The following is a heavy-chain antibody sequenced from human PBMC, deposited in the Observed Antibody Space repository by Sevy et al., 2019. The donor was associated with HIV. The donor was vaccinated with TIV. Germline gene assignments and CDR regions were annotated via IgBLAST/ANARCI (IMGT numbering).Heavy chain of an antibody. V-gene: IGHV3-30*18. CDR3: AKIFAYCSGGSCPRGEAFDI. CDR2: ISYDGSNK. Sequence: GGSLRLSCAASGFTFSSYGMHWVRQAPGKGLEWVAVISYDGSNKYYADSVKGRFTISRDNSKNTLYLQMNSLGAEDTAVYYCAKIFAYCSGGSCPRGEAFDIWGQGTMVTVSS. J-gene: IGHJ3*02. D-gene: IGHD2-15*01. CDR1: GFTFSSYG.